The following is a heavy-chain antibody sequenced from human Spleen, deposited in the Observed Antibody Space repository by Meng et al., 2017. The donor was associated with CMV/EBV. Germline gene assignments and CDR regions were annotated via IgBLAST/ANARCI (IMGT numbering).Heavy chain of an antibody. CDR1: GFTFSGSA. D-gene: IGHD2-21*01. CDR3: AKDVFALFYSYGMDV. J-gene: IGHJ6*02. Sequence: GESLKISCAASGFTFSGSAMHWVRQAPGKGLEWVSALSGGGDTTYYADSVKGRFTISRDSSKKTVYLQMNSLRAEDTAVYYCAKDVFALFYSYGMDVWGQGTPVTVSS. CDR2: LSGGGDTT. V-gene: IGHV3-23*01.